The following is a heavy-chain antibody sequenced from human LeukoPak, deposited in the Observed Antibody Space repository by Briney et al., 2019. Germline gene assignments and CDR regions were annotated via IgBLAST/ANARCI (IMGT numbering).Heavy chain of an antibody. D-gene: IGHD5-24*01. V-gene: IGHV3-23*01. Sequence: GGSLRLSCAASGFTFSSYAMSWVRQAPGKGLEWVSAISGSGGSTYYADSVRGRFTISRDTSNNTVYLQMNSLRVEDTAIYYCARGRDHDHWGQGTLVTVSS. CDR1: GFTFSSYA. CDR2: ISGSGGST. CDR3: ARGRDHDH. J-gene: IGHJ4*02.